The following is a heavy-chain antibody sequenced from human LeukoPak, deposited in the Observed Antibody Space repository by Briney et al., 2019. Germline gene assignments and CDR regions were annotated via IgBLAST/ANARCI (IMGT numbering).Heavy chain of an antibody. D-gene: IGHD3-10*01. CDR3: ARVDELPFHFDY. J-gene: IGHJ4*02. V-gene: IGHV1-18*01. Sequence: AASVKVSCKASGYTFTSYGISWVRQAPGQGLEWMGWISAYNGNTNYAQKLQGRVTMTTDTSTSAAYMELRSLRSDDTAVYYCARVDELPFHFDYWGQGTLVTVSS. CDR2: ISAYNGNT. CDR1: GYTFTSYG.